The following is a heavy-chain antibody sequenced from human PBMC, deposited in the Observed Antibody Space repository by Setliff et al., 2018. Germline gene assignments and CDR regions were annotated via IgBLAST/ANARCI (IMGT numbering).Heavy chain of an antibody. J-gene: IGHJ5*02. D-gene: IGHD2-15*01. CDR1: GASLNSGTYY. CDR3: GRGFSRIEGWGNWFDP. Sequence: SETLSLTCTVSGASLNSGTYYWGWIRQPPGKGLEWIGRIYYRGDTYYNPSLKGRLTISVDTAQNQFSLRLTSVTAADTAVYYCGRGFSRIEGWGNWFDPWGQGILVTVS. CDR2: IYYRGDT. V-gene: IGHV4-39*01.